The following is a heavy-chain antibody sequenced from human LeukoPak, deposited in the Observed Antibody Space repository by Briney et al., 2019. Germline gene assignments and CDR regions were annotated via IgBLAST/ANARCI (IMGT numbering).Heavy chain of an antibody. CDR2: INPSGGTT. J-gene: IGHJ4*02. CDR1: GYTFTYYY. D-gene: IGHD6-19*01. Sequence: ASVKVSCKASGYTFTYYYMHWVRQAPGQGLEWMGIINPSGGTTIYAQKFQGRVTMTRDTSIKTGYMELSRLRSDDTAMYYCARVREYSSGCYFDSWGQGTLVTVSS. V-gene: IGHV1-2*02. CDR3: ARVREYSSGCYFDS.